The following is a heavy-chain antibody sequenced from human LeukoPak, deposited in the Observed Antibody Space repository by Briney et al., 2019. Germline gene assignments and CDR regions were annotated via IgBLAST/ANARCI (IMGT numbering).Heavy chain of an antibody. Sequence: GGSLRLSCAASGFTFSSYAMSWVRQAPGKGLEWVSAISGSGGSTYYADSVKGRFTISRDNSKNTLYLQMNSLRAEGTAVYYCARGPVVVPAAKAYYYYYMDVWGKGTTVTVSS. CDR2: ISGSGGST. V-gene: IGHV3-23*01. CDR3: ARGPVVVPAAKAYYYYYMDV. J-gene: IGHJ6*03. D-gene: IGHD2-2*01. CDR1: GFTFSSYA.